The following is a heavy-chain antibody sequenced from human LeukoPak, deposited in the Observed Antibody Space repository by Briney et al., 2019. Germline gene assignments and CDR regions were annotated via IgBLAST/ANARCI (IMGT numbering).Heavy chain of an antibody. CDR2: IIPMFGTA. CDR1: GGTFSRYV. D-gene: IGHD3-22*01. Sequence: ASVKVSCKASGGTFSRYVISWVRQAPGQGLEWMGGIIPMFGTANYAQKFQGRVTITADESTSTAYMELSSLRSEDTAVYYCARVPQGHWYDSSGYGAFDIWGQGTMVTVSS. J-gene: IGHJ3*02. CDR3: ARVPQGHWYDSSGYGAFDI. V-gene: IGHV1-69*13.